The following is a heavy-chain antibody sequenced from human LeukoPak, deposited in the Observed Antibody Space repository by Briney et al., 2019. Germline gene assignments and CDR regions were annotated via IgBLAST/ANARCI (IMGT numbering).Heavy chain of an antibody. D-gene: IGHD5-18*01. Sequence: GGSLRLSCAASGFTVSSNYMSWVRQAPGKGLEWVSVIYSGGSTYYADSVKGRFTISRDNSKNTLYLQMNSLRDEDTAVYYCARELKGYGYFDYWGQGTLVTVSS. CDR3: ARELKGYGYFDY. V-gene: IGHV3-66*01. CDR1: GFTVSSNY. J-gene: IGHJ4*02. CDR2: IYSGGST.